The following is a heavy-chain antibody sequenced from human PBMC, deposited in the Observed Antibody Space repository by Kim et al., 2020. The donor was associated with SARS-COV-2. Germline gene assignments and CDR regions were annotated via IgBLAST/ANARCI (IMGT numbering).Heavy chain of an antibody. J-gene: IGHJ1*01. D-gene: IGHD3-3*01. Sequence: SETLSLTCTVSGYSISSGYYWGWIRQPPGKGLEWIGSIYHSGSTYYNPSLKSRVTISVDTSKNQFSLKLSSVTAADTAVYYCARETEERGYYDFWSGYYTAEYFQHWGQGTLVTVSS. V-gene: IGHV4-38-2*02. CDR2: IYHSGST. CDR1: GYSISSGYY. CDR3: ARETEERGYYDFWSGYYTAEYFQH.